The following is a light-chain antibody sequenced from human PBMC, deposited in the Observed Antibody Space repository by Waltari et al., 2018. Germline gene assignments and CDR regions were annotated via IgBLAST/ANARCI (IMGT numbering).Light chain of an antibody. Sequence: TVVTQEPSFSVSPGGTVTITCGLSSGSVSTTYHPSWYQQTPGQAPRTLLYNTNARSSGVPERFSGSILGNKAALTIPGAQADDESDYYCVLYMGSDIVIVGRGTNLTVL. CDR1: SGSVSTTYH. J-gene: IGLJ2*01. CDR3: VLYMGSDIVI. V-gene: IGLV8-61*01. CDR2: NTN.